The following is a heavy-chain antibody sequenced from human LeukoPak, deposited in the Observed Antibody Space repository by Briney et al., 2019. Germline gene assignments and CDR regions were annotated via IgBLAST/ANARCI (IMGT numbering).Heavy chain of an antibody. Sequence: GGSLRLSCAASGFTFSSYGMHWVRQAPGKGLEWVAVISYDGSNKYYADSVKGRFTISRDNSKNTLYLQMNSLRAEDTAVYYCAMGVARGYSGYDLPDAFDIWGQGTMVTVSS. CDR1: GFTFSSYG. CDR2: ISYDGSNK. D-gene: IGHD5-12*01. J-gene: IGHJ3*02. CDR3: AMGVARGYSGYDLPDAFDI. V-gene: IGHV3-30*03.